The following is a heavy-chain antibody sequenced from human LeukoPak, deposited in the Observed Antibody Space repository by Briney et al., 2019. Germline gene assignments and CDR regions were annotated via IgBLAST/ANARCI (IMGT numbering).Heavy chain of an antibody. CDR1: GFTFNNYA. Sequence: PGGSLRLSCTASGFTFNNYAMSWVRQAPGKGLEWVSAISSGGDSAYYADSVKGRFTISRDNSKYTLYLQMNSLTVEDTAVYYCASRLPAGLGVDYWGQGNLVTVS. D-gene: IGHD2-2*01. CDR3: ASRLPAGLGVDY. CDR2: ISSGGDSA. J-gene: IGHJ4*02. V-gene: IGHV3-23*01.